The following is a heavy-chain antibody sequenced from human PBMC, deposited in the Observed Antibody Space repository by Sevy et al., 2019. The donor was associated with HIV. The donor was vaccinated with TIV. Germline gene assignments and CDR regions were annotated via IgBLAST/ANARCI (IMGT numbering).Heavy chain of an antibody. CDR2: IYTSGST. V-gene: IGHV4-4*07. CDR1: GGSISSYY. J-gene: IGHJ4*02. D-gene: IGHD4-17*01. Sequence: SETLSLTCTVSGGSISSYYWSWIRQPAGKGLEWIGRIYTSGSTNYNPSLKSRVTMSVDTSRNQFSLKLGSVTAADTAVYYCARALYDYGDGYYFDYWGQGTLVTVSS. CDR3: ARALYDYGDGYYFDY.